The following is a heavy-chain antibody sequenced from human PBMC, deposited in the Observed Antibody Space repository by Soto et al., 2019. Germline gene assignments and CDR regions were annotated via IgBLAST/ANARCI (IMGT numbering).Heavy chain of an antibody. V-gene: IGHV1-69*06. CDR1: GGTVSSYA. CDR3: ARDRGDGYNPGYSGMDV. Sequence: QVQLVQSGAEVKKPGSSVKVSCKASGGTVSSYAISWVRQAPGQGLEWMGGIIPIFCTANYAHKFQGRVTTTADKYTSTAYMELSSLRSEDKAVYYCARDRGDGYNPGYSGMDVWGQGTTVTVSS. D-gene: IGHD5-12*01. CDR2: IIPIFCTA. J-gene: IGHJ6*02.